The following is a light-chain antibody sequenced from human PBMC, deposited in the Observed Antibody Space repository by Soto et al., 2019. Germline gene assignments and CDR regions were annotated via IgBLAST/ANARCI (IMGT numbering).Light chain of an antibody. J-gene: IGKJ1*01. CDR2: KAS. CDR1: QSISAW. V-gene: IGKV1-5*03. CDR3: QQYNNYGSWT. Sequence: DIQMTQSPSTLSASVGDTVTITCRASQSISAWLAWYQQKPGKAPKLLIYKASSLESGVASRFSGSGSGTEFTLTISSLQPDDFETYYCQQYNNYGSWTFGQGTKVEIK.